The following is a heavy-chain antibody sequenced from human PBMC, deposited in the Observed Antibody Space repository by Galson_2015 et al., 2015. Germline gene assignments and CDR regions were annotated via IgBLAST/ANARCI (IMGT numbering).Heavy chain of an antibody. V-gene: IGHV4-39*07. Sequence: SETLSLTCPVSGGPSGISSYSWGWIRQPPGGGREWIGSIYYSGSTYYNASLKSRVTISVDRSKTQFSLKLSSVTAADTAVYYCRYSRFFNGMDVWGQGTTVTVSS. CDR1: GGPSGISSYS. D-gene: IGHD6-6*01. J-gene: IGHJ6*02. CDR2: IYYSGST. CDR3: RYSRFFNGMDV.